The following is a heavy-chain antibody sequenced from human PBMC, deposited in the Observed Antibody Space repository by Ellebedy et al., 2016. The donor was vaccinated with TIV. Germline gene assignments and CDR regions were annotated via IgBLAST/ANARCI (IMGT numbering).Heavy chain of an antibody. Sequence: GESLKISCKGSGYSFTSYWIGYVRPLPGQGLEWMGIIYPGDSDTRYSPSVQGQVTISDEKSISTAYLKWIILQASDTAMYYCARQPPRGYSYGVYYYGMYVWGQGTTVTVSS. CDR2: IYPGDSDT. CDR1: GYSFTSYW. CDR3: ARQPPRGYSYGVYYYGMYV. J-gene: IGHJ6*02. V-gene: IGHV5-51*01. D-gene: IGHD5-18*01.